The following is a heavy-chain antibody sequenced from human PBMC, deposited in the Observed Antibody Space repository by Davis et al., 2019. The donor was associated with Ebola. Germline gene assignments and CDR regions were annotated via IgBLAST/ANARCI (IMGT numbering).Heavy chain of an antibody. CDR1: GYTFTSYG. CDR2: ISAYNGNT. V-gene: IGHV1-18*01. Sequence: ASVKVSCNASGYTFTSYGISWVRQAPGQGLEWMGWISAYNGNTNYAQILQGRVTMTTDTSTGTAYMELRSLRSDDTAVYFCARTSIVGTTTTASDIWGQGTKVTVSS. J-gene: IGHJ3*02. D-gene: IGHD1-26*01. CDR3: ARTSIVGTTTTASDI.